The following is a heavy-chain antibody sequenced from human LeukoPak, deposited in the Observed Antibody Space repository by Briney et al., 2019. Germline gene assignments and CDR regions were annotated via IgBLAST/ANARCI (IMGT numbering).Heavy chain of an antibody. CDR1: GYSISSGYY. Sequence: PSETLSLTCTVSGYSISSGYYWGWIRQPPGKGLEWIGSIYHSGSTYYNPSLKSRVTISVDTSKNQFSLKLSSVTAADTAVYYCARDKQTTSGWTYQYYGLDVWGQGTTVTVSS. J-gene: IGHJ6*02. V-gene: IGHV4-38-2*02. D-gene: IGHD6-19*01. CDR3: ARDKQTTSGWTYQYYGLDV. CDR2: IYHSGST.